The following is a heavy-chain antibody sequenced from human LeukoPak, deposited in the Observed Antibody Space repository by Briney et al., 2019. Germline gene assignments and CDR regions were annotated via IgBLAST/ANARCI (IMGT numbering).Heavy chain of an antibody. CDR2: ISAYNGNT. CDR1: GYTFTSYG. V-gene: IGHV1-18*01. CDR3: ARDRDLVSIGIAVAGLPKY. D-gene: IGHD6-19*01. J-gene: IGHJ4*02. Sequence: ASVKVSCKASGYTFTSYGISWVRQAPGQGLEWMGWISAYNGNTNYAQKLQGRVTMTTDTSTSTAYMELRSLRSDDTAVYYRARDRDLVSIGIAVAGLPKYWGQGTLVTVSS.